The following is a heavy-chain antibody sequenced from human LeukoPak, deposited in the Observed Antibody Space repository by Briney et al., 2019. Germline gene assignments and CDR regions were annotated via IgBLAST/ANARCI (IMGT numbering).Heavy chain of an antibody. V-gene: IGHV1-18*01. CDR2: ISVYNGNT. D-gene: IGHD3-22*01. Sequence: GASVKVSCKASGHTFTNYGISWVRQAPGQGLEWMGWISVYNGNTNYAQKLQGRVSMTTDTSTTTAYMELRSLRSDDTAVYYCARDRAPYYSDSSGYHAFDIWGQGTMVTVSS. J-gene: IGHJ3*02. CDR1: GHTFTNYG. CDR3: ARDRAPYYSDSSGYHAFDI.